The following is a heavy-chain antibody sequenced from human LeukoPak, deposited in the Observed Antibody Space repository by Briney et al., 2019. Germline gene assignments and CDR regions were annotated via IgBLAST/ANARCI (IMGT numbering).Heavy chain of an antibody. CDR3: AKDGGSYPDY. D-gene: IGHD1-26*01. CDR2: ISYDGSNK. Sequence: QAGGSLRLSCAASGFTFSSYGMHWVRQAPGKGLEWVAVISYDGSNKYYADSVKGRFTISRDNSKNTLYLQMNSLRAEDTAVYYCAKDGGSYPDYWGQGTLVTVSS. J-gene: IGHJ4*02. V-gene: IGHV3-30*18. CDR1: GFTFSSYG.